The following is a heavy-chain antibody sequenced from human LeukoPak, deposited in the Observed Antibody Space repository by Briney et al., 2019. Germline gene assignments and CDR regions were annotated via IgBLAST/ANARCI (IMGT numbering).Heavy chain of an antibody. V-gene: IGHV4-34*01. Sequence: SETLSLTCAVYGGSFSGYYWSWIRQPPGKGLEWIGEINHSGSTNYNPSLKSRVTISVDTSKNQFSLKLSSVTAADTAVYYCVRGRRITGTRSVYTGYWGQGTLVTVSS. D-gene: IGHD1-20*01. CDR2: INHSGST. J-gene: IGHJ4*02. CDR1: GGSFSGYY. CDR3: VRGRRITGTRSVYTGY.